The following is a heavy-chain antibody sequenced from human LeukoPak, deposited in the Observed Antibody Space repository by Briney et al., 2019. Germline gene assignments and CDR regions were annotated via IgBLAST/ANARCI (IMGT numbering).Heavy chain of an antibody. CDR3: AREGGDPRWLDP. V-gene: IGHV4-4*07. D-gene: IGHD6-25*01. CDR2: INYSGST. Sequence: SETLSLTCTVSAGSISTFYWTWIRQPAGKGLEWIGRINYSGSTNYNPSLRGRVSMSVDRPKNQFSLTLNSVTAADMAVYYCAREGGDPRWLDPWGQGTLVTVSS. CDR1: AGSISTFY. J-gene: IGHJ5*02.